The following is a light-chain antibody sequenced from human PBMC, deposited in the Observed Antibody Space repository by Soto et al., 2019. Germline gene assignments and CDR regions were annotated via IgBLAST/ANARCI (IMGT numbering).Light chain of an antibody. CDR1: QSVTSSY. CDR2: GAS. V-gene: IGKV3-20*01. J-gene: IGKJ3*01. CDR3: QQYAYSPPT. Sequence: EIVLAQSPGTLSLSPGERVILSCRASQSVTSSYLAWYQQKPGQAPRLLIYGASSRATGIPDRFSGGGSGTDFTLTISRLEPEDCAVYFCQQYAYSPPTFGPGTKVDIK.